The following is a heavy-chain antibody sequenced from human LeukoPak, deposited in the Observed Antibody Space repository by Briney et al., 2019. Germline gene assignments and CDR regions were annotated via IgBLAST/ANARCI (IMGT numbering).Heavy chain of an antibody. CDR2: IIGSSSAK. CDR1: GFTFSTYS. D-gene: IGHD3-10*01. J-gene: IGHJ6*02. V-gene: IGHV3-48*04. CDR3: ARGVKVRGVNYYAMDV. Sequence: EGSLRLSCAASGFTFSTYSMNWVRQAPGKGLEWGSYIIGSSSAKFYADSVKGRFTISRVDAKNSLYLQMNSLRADDTAVYYCARGVKVRGVNYYAMDVWGQGTTVTVSS.